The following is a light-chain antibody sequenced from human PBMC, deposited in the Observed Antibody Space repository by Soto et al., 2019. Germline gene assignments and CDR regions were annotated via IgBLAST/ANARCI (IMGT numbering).Light chain of an antibody. V-gene: IGKV3D-20*02. J-gene: IGKJ1*01. CDR3: QQRSNWPPIT. CDR1: QSVSSSY. CDR2: GAS. Sequence: EIVLTQSPGTLSLSPGARATLSCRASQSVSSSYLAWYQQKPGQAPRLLIYGASSRATGIPDRFSGSGSGTDYTLTISSLEPEDAALYYCQQRSNWPPITFGQGTKVDIK.